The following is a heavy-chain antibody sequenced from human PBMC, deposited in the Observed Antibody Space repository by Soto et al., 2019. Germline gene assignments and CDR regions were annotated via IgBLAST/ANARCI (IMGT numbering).Heavy chain of an antibody. Sequence: QITLKESGPTLVKPTQPLTLTCTFSAFSLSTGGVGVGWIRQPPGKALEWLALIYWDDDKRYSPSLRSRLTITKDTSKNQMVLTMTNMDPVDTATYYCIQSRCGGDCLQSYASYYYYGMDVWGQGTTVTVSS. CDR2: IYWDDDK. J-gene: IGHJ6*02. CDR3: IQSRCGGDCLQSYASYYYYGMDV. CDR1: AFSLSTGGVG. D-gene: IGHD2-21*02. V-gene: IGHV2-5*02.